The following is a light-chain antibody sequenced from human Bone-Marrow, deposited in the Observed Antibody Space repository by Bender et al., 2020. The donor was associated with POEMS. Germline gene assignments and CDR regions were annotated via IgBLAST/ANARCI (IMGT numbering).Light chain of an antibody. Sequence: QSALTQPSSVSGSPGQSITISCTGTSSDVGRYDYVSWYHQHPGKAPKLLIYDVSNRPSGVSNRFSGSKSGNTASLTISGLQAEDEADYYCCSYASSATRIFGGGTKLTVL. V-gene: IGLV2-14*01. CDR3: CSYASSATRI. CDR2: DVS. CDR1: SSDVGRYDY. J-gene: IGLJ2*01.